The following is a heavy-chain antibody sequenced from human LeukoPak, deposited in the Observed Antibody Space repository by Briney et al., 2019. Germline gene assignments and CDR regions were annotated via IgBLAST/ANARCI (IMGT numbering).Heavy chain of an antibody. J-gene: IGHJ6*04. D-gene: IGHD3-9*01. CDR1: GFTFSSYA. Sequence: GGSLRLSCAASGFTFSSYAMSWVRQAPGKGLEWVSAISGSGGSTYYADSVKGRFTISRDNSKNTLYLQMNSLRAEDTAVYYCAEDITIFFYYYYGMDVWGKGTTVTVSS. V-gene: IGHV3-23*01. CDR3: AEDITIFFYYYYGMDV. CDR2: ISGSGGST.